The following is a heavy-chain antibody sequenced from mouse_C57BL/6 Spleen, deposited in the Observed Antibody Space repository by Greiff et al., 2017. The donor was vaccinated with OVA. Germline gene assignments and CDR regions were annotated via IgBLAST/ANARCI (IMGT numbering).Heavy chain of an antibody. V-gene: IGHV5-9*01. J-gene: IGHJ3*01. D-gene: IGHD1-1*01. CDR2: ISGGGGNT. CDR1: GFTFSSYT. Sequence: EVKVVESGGGLVKPGGSLKLSCAASGFTFSSYTMSWVRQTPEKRLEWVATISGGGGNTYYPDSVKGRFTISRDNAKNTLYLQMSSLRSEDTALYYCARPDYYGSSPFAYWGQGTLVTVSA. CDR3: ARPDYYGSSPFAY.